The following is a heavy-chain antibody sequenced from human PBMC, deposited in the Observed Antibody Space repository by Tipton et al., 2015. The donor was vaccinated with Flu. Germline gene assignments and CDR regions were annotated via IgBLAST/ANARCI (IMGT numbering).Heavy chain of an antibody. CDR3: AKEYRGVLADAFDM. Sequence: SLRLSCVASGFSFGDFVMSWVRQAPGMGLEWVSSMSGSGGSTNYADSVKGRFTVSRDNSKNTLYLQMNSLRADDTAIYYCAKEYRGVLADAFDMWGQGTMVTVSS. V-gene: IGHV3-23*01. J-gene: IGHJ3*02. D-gene: IGHD3-10*01. CDR1: GFSFGDFV. CDR2: MSGSGGST.